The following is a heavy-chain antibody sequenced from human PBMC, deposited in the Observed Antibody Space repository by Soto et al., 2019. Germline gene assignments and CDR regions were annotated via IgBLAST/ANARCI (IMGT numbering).Heavy chain of an antibody. CDR2: INPKSGGT. CDR1: GYTFVDYY. J-gene: IGHJ5*02. Sequence: ASVKVSCKGSGYTFVDYYMHWVRQAPGQGLEWMGWINPKSGGTKYAQKFQGRVAMTRDTSISTAYMELSGLKSDDTAVYYCANLQGGLTFDPWGQRTLVTVSS. CDR3: ANLQGGLTFDP. D-gene: IGHD3-16*01. V-gene: IGHV1-2*02.